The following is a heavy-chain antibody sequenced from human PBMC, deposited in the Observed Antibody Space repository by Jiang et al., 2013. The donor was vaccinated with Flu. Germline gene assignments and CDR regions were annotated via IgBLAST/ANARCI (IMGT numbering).Heavy chain of an antibody. CDR3: AREGSSSFPRDAFDI. CDR1: GYTFTGYY. CDR2: INPNSGGT. J-gene: IGHJ3*02. V-gene: IGHV1-2*04. D-gene: IGHD6-6*01. Sequence: QLVESGAEVKKPGASVKVSCKASGYTFTGYYMHWVRQAPGQGLEWMGWINPNSGGTNYAQKFQGWVTMTRDTSISTAYMELSRLRSDDTAVYYCAREGSSSFPRDAFDIWGQGTMVTVSS.